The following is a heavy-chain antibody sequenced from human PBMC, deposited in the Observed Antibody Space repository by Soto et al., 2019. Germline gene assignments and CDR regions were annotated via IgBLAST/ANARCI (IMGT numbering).Heavy chain of an antibody. J-gene: IGHJ4*02. D-gene: IGHD1-26*01. CDR1: GGSISGGSYY. CDR2: IQNSGIT. V-gene: IGHV4-31*03. CDR3: ARGGRYYYY. Sequence: PSETLSLTCTVSGGSISGGSYYWCWVRQHTGKGLEWIGYIQNSGITYYNPSLQSRVSILVDTTKNQFSLTLSSVTAADTAIYYCARGGRYYYYWGQGTLVTVSS.